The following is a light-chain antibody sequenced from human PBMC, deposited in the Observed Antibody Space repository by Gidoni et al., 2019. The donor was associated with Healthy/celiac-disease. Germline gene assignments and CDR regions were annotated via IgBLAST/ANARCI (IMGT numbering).Light chain of an antibody. CDR2: GAS. CDR3: QQYGSSPT. CDR1: QSVSSSY. V-gene: IGKV3-20*01. Sequence: EIVLTQSPGTLTLSPGERATLSCRASQSVSSSYVAWYQQTPGQAPRLLIYGASSRATGIPDRFSGSGSGTDFTLTISRLAPEDFAVYYCQQYGSSPTFGQGTKVEIK. J-gene: IGKJ1*01.